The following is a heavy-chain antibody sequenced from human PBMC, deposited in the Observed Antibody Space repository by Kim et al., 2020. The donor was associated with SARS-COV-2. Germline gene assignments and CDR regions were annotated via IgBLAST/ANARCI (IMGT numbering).Heavy chain of an antibody. J-gene: IGHJ4*02. CDR1: GFTFSSYS. CDR3: ARATPYDSSGKLDY. Sequence: GGSLRLSCAASGFTFSSYSMNWVRQAPGKGLEWVSYISSSSNAIYSADSVKGRVTISIDNANNSLYLQMNSQRAEDTAVYYCARATPYDSSGKLDYWCQGTLVTVCS. CDR2: ISSSSNAI. D-gene: IGHD3-22*01. V-gene: IGHV3-48*04.